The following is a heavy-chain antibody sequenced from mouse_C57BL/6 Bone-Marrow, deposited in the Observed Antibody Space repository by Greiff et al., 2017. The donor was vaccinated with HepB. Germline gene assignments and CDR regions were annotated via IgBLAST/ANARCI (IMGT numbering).Heavy chain of an antibody. Sequence: DVKLVESGGGLVKPGGSLKLSCAASGFTFSSYAMSWVRQTPEKRLEWVATISDGGSYTYYPDNVKGRFTISRDNAKNNLYLQMSHLKSEDTAMYYCARNYGSSEWYFDVWGTGTTVTVSS. CDR2: ISDGGSYT. J-gene: IGHJ1*03. CDR3: ARNYGSSEWYFDV. V-gene: IGHV5-4*03. D-gene: IGHD1-1*01. CDR1: GFTFSSYA.